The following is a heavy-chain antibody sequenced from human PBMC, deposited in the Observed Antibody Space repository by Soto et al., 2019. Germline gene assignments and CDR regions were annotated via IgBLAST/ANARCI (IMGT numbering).Heavy chain of an antibody. CDR2: IQYNGYS. CDR3: ARHGFGPLHGLVDV. V-gene: IGHV4-59*08. J-gene: IGHJ6*02. D-gene: IGHD3-10*01. Sequence: QVQLQESGPGLVKPSETLSLTCTVSGGSITNYYCSWFRQPPGKGLEWIGYIQYNGYSAYNLSLKRRITMLRDTSKSLFPLMVESVTATATAVYYCARHGFGPLHGLVDVWGQGTTVIVSS. CDR1: GGSITNYY.